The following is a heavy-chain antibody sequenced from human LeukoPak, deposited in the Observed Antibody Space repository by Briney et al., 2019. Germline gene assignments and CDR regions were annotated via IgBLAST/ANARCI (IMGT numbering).Heavy chain of an antibody. Sequence: SVKVSCKASGGTFSSYAISWVRQAPGQGLEWMGRIIPILGIANYAQKFQGRVTITADKSTSTAYMELSSLRSDDTAVYYCATMAGEGVYWGQGTLVTVSS. J-gene: IGHJ4*02. D-gene: IGHD6-19*01. CDR2: IIPILGIA. CDR3: ATMAGEGVY. V-gene: IGHV1-69*04. CDR1: GGTFSSYA.